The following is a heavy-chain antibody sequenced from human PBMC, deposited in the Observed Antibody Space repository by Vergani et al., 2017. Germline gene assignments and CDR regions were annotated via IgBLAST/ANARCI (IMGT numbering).Heavy chain of an antibody. V-gene: IGHV3-30*18. CDR1: GFTFSSYG. J-gene: IGHJ4*02. Sequence: QVQLVESGGGVVQPGRSLRLSCAASGFTFSSYGMHWVRQAPGKGLEWVAVISYDGSNKYYADSVKGRFPISRDNSKNTLFLQMNSLRAEDTAVYYCAKMITGYCSGSSCYSVFFDYWGQGTLVTVSS. D-gene: IGHD2-15*01. CDR3: AKMITGYCSGSSCYSVFFDY. CDR2: ISYDGSNK.